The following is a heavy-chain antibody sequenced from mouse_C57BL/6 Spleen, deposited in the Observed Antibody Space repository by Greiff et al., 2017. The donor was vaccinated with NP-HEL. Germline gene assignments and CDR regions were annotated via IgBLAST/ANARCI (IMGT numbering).Heavy chain of an antibody. J-gene: IGHJ1*03. CDR3: ARKVGWYCDV. CDR2: ISSGSSTI. Sequence: EVQLVESGGGLVKPGGSLKLSCAASGFTFSDYGMHWVRQAPEKGLEWVAYISSGSSTIYYADTVKGRFTISRDNAKNTLFLQMTSLRSEDTAMYYCARKVGWYCDVRGTGTTVTVSS. CDR1: GFTFSDYG. D-gene: IGHD1-1*01. V-gene: IGHV5-17*01.